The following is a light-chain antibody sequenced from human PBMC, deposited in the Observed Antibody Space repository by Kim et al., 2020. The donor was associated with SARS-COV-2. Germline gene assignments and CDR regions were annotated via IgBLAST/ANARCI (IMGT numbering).Light chain of an antibody. CDR1: GGVGKNY. CDR2: GAS. CDR3: QQYVSSPIT. V-gene: IGKV3-20*01. J-gene: IGKJ4*01. Sequence: SPGERATHSTTASGGVGKNYLAWYHQNTGQAPRLLIYGASSRDSGIPDRFSGSGSETDFTLTVSRLEPEDFAVYYCQQYVSSPITFGGGTKVDIK.